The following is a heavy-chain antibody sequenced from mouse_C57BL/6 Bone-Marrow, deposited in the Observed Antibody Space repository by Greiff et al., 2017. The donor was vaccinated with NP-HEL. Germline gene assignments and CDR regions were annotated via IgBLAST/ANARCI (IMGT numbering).Heavy chain of an antibody. J-gene: IGHJ4*01. Sequence: LKESGAELARPGASVKLSCKASGYTFTSYGISWVKQRTGQGLEWIGEIYPRSGNTYYNEKFKGKATLTADKSSSTAYMELRSLTSEDSAVYFCARRTVVALYYYAMDYWGQGTSVTVSS. CDR1: GYTFTSYG. CDR2: IYPRSGNT. V-gene: IGHV1-81*01. CDR3: ARRTVVALYYYAMDY. D-gene: IGHD1-1*01.